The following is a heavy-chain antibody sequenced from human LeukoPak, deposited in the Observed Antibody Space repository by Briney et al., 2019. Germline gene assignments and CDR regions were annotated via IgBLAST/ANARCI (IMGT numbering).Heavy chain of an antibody. CDR1: GFTFSSYS. J-gene: IGHJ3*02. CDR3: ATIVTADSYEAFDI. V-gene: IGHV3-21*01. CDR2: ISSSSSYI. D-gene: IGHD1-26*01. Sequence: GGSLTLSCAASGFTFSSYSMNWVRQAPGKGLEWVSSISSSSSYIYYADSVKGRFTISRDNAKNSLYLQMNSLRAEDTALYYCATIVTADSYEAFDIWGQGTMVTVSS.